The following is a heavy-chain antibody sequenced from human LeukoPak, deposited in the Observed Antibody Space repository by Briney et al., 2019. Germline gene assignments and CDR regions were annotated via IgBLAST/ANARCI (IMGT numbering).Heavy chain of an antibody. D-gene: IGHD3-22*01. V-gene: IGHV4-59*01. J-gene: IGHJ4*02. CDR1: GGSISSYY. CDR3: ARMNYYDSSGYPPRFDY. CDR2: IYYSGST. Sequence: PSETLSLTCTVSGGSISSYYWSWIRQPPGKGLEWIGYIYYSGSTNYNPSLKSRVTISVDTSKNQFSLKLSSVTAADTAVYYCARMNYYDSSGYPPRFDYWGQGTLVTVSS.